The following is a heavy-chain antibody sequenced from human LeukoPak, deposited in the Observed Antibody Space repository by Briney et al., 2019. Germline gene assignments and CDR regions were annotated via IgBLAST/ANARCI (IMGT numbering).Heavy chain of an antibody. D-gene: IGHD2-21*01. V-gene: IGHV3-7*01. J-gene: IGHJ4*02. CDR2: IKQDGSQE. CDR1: GFTFSSHW. Sequence: GGSLRLSCAASGFTFSSHWMSWVRQPPGKGLEVVANIKQDGSQEYYVDSVNGRFTISRDNAKSSLYLQMNNLKADDTAVYYCAREGTSLWFYFDYWGRGRLVTVSS. CDR3: AREGTSLWFYFDY.